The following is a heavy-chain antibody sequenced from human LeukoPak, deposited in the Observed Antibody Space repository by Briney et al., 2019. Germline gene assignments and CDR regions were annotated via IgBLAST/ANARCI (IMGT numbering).Heavy chain of an antibody. CDR1: GYTRIELS. CDR2: FDPAQGEA. D-gene: IGHD3-3*01. Sequence: ASVKVFCEVSGYTRIELSMHWVRQAPGKGLGWMGGFDPAQGEAVYAQKFQGRVTMTEGTSTDTAYMELSSLRSEDMAVYYCATHTIFGVVTYAFHIWGRGTLVTVFS. V-gene: IGHV1-24*01. J-gene: IGHJ3*02. CDR3: ATHTIFGVVTYAFHI.